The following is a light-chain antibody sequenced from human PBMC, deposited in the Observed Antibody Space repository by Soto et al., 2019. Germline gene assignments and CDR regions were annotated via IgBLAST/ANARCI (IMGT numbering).Light chain of an antibody. J-gene: IGKJ4*01. V-gene: IGKV3-11*01. CDR3: HQRSNWPLT. CDR2: DAS. CDR1: QTITSC. Sequence: EIVLTQSPATLSLSPGERATLSCRASQTITSCLAWYQQKPGKTPRLLIYDASNRATGIPARFSGSGSGPDFTLTISSLQPEDFAVYYCHQRSNWPLTFGGGTKVEIK.